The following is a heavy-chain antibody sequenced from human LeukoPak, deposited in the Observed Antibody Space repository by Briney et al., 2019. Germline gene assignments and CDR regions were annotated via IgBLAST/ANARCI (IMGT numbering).Heavy chain of an antibody. J-gene: IGHJ4*02. V-gene: IGHV3-7*05. CDR3: VSTATFDH. CDR1: GFTFSLYW. CDR2: IKQDGSEK. D-gene: IGHD5/OR15-5a*01. Sequence: PGGSLRLSCAASGFTFSLYWMSWVRQAPGKGLEWVANIKQDGSEKYYVDSVKGRFTISRDNARNSLFLQMNSLRAEDTAVYYCVSTATFDHWGQRTLVTVSS.